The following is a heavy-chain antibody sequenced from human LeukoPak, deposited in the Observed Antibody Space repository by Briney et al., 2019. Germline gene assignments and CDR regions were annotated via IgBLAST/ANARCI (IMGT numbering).Heavy chain of an antibody. V-gene: IGHV1-2*06. CDR2: INPNSGGT. CDR3: ARDRGYIVGATLREIDY. Sequence: RASVKVSCKASGGTFSSYAISWVRQAPGQGLEWMGRINPNSGGTNYAQKFQGRVTMTRDTSISTAYMELSRLRSDDTAVYYCARDRGYIVGATLREIDYWGQGTLVTVSS. J-gene: IGHJ4*02. D-gene: IGHD1-26*01. CDR1: GGTFSSYA.